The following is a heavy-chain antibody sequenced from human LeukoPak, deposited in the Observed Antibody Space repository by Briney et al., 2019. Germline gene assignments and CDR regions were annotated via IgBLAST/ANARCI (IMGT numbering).Heavy chain of an antibody. J-gene: IGHJ3*02. CDR3: ARGVVVTPGLWNI. V-gene: IGHV4-34*01. CDR1: GGSFSGYY. Sequence: PSETLSLTCAVYGGSFSGYYWSWIRQPPGKGLEWIGEINHSGSTNYNPSLKSRVTISVDTSKNQFSLKLSSVTAADTAVYYCARGVVVTPGLWNIWGQGTMVTVSS. D-gene: IGHD4-23*01. CDR2: INHSGST.